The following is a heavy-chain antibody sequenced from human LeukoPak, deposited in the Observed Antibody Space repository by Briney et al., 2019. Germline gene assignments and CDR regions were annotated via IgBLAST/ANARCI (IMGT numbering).Heavy chain of an antibody. D-gene: IGHD2-15*01. CDR2: ISAYNGNT. CDR3: ASSFDSGYSFTFDY. J-gene: IGHJ4*02. Sequence: GASVKVSCKASGYTFTSYGISWVRQAPGQGLEWMGWISAYNGNTNYAQKLQGRVTMTTDTSTSTAYMELRSLRSDDTAVYYCASSFDSGYSFTFDYWGQGTLVTVSS. CDR1: GYTFTSYG. V-gene: IGHV1-18*01.